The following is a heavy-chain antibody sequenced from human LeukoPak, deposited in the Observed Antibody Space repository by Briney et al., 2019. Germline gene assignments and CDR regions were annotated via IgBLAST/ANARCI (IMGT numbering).Heavy chain of an antibody. CDR3: ARRVGSTGLDY. V-gene: IGHV3-48*03. J-gene: IGHJ4*02. CDR1: GFTLSSYE. CDR2: ITSSGSTI. Sequence: PGGSLRLSCAASGFTLSSYEMNWVSQAPGKGLELVSYITSSGSTIYYAGSVKGRFTISRDNAKTSLYLQMNSLRAEDTAVYYCARRVGSTGLDYWGQGTLVTVSS. D-gene: IGHD2-8*02.